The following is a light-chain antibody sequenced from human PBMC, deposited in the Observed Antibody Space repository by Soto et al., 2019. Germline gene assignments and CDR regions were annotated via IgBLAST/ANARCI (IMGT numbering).Light chain of an antibody. J-gene: IGLJ1*01. CDR1: SSDFGSYNL. CDR2: EDS. Sequence: ALTQPASVSGSPGQSITISCTGTSSDFGSYNLVSWYQQHPGKAQKLMIYEDSKRPSVVSNRFSGSKSGNTASLTISGLQAEDDADYYCCSYAGSSTYGFGTGTKVTVL. V-gene: IGLV2-23*01. CDR3: CSYAGSSTYG.